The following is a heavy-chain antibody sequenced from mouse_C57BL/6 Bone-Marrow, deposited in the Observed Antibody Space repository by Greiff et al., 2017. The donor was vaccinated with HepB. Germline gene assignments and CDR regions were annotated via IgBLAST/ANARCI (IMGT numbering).Heavy chain of an antibody. Sequence: EVQLQQSGPVLVKPGASVKMSCKASGYTFTDYYMNWVRQSHGKSLEWIGVINPYNGGTSYNQKFKGKATLTVDKSSSTAYMELNSLTSEDSAVYYCARRPVVAPMNFDVWGTGTTVTVSS. J-gene: IGHJ1*03. CDR1: GYTFTDYY. V-gene: IGHV1-19*01. CDR2: INPYNGGT. D-gene: IGHD1-1*01. CDR3: ARRPVVAPMNFDV.